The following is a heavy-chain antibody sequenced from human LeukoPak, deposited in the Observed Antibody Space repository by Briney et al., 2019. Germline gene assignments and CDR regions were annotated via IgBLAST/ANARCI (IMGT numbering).Heavy chain of an antibody. J-gene: IGHJ4*02. Sequence: VASVKVSCKASGYTFTSYGISWVRQAPGQGLEWMGWISAYNGNTNYAQKLQGRVTMTTDTSTSTAYMELRSLRSDDTAVYYCAREGGFSVADATPSLDYWGQGTLVTVSS. D-gene: IGHD6-19*01. CDR1: GYTFTSYG. CDR2: ISAYNGNT. CDR3: AREGGFSVADATPSLDY. V-gene: IGHV1-18*01.